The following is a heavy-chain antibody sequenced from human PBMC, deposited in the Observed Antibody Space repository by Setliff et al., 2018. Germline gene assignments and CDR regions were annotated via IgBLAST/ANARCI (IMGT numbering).Heavy chain of an antibody. Sequence: TLSLTCPVSGASLRSGSYYWSWIRQPAGKGLEWIGRIYTSGATTYSPSLKSRVSISADTSKNLLSLTLKSVTAADTAVYYCAKEHVVISYVSNTHQHYGMDVWGQGTTVTVSS. CDR2: IYTSGAT. D-gene: IGHD2-21*01. CDR1: GASLRSGSYY. J-gene: IGHJ6*02. V-gene: IGHV4-61*02. CDR3: AKEHVVISYVSNTHQHYGMDV.